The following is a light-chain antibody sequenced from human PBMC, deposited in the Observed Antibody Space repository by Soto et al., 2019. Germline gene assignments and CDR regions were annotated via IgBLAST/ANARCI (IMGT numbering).Light chain of an antibody. CDR1: SSDVGGYNY. CDR2: DVT. J-gene: IGLJ3*02. Sequence: QSALTQPRSVSGSPGQSVTISCTGTSSDVGGYNYVSWYQQYPGKASKLIIYDVTKRPSGVPDRFSGSKSGNTASLTISGLQTEDEADYYCCSYAGSYTLWVFGGGTQLTVL. V-gene: IGLV2-11*01. CDR3: CSYAGSYTLWV.